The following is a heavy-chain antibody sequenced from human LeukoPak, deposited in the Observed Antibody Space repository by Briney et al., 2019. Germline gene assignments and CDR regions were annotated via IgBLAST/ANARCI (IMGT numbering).Heavy chain of an antibody. D-gene: IGHD3-16*02. J-gene: IGHJ6*03. Sequence: SETLSLTCTVSGGSISIRGHYWSWIRQSPGKGLEWIGSAFYTGKTYFNPSLRRRVSISVDTSKNQFSLKLSSVTAADTAVYYCARDAYDYVWGSYRYTNYYYYMDVWGKGTTVTVSS. CDR2: AFYTGKT. CDR1: GGSISIRGHY. V-gene: IGHV4-39*07. CDR3: ARDAYDYVWGSYRYTNYYYYMDV.